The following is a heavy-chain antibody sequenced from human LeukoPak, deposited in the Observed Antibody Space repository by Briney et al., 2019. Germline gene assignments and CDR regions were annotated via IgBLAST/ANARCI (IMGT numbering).Heavy chain of an antibody. Sequence: SQTLSLTCTVSGGSFSSGDYSWNWTRQPAGQGLEWIGRLFSSGTTNHNPSLKSRVTISGDTSNNQFSLKLSSVTAADTAVYYCARDIDYWGQGTLVTVSS. V-gene: IGHV4-61*02. CDR1: GGSFSSGDYS. CDR3: ARDIDY. J-gene: IGHJ4*02. CDR2: LFSSGTT.